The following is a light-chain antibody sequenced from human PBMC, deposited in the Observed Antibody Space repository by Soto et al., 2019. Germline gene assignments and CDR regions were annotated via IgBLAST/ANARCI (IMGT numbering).Light chain of an antibody. CDR3: QQYYSTPPYT. CDR1: QSVLYSSNNKNY. Sequence: DIVMTQSPDSLAVSLGERATINCKSSQSVLYSSNNKNYLAWYQKKAGQPPKLLIYWASTRESGVPDRFSGRGSGTDFTLTISSLQAEDVAVYYCQQYYSTPPYTFGQVTKLEIK. V-gene: IGKV4-1*01. J-gene: IGKJ2*01. CDR2: WAS.